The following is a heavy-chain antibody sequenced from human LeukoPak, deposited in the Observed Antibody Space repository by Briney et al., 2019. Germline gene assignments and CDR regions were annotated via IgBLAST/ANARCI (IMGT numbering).Heavy chain of an antibody. J-gene: IGHJ4*02. CDR2: MYFSGST. CDR3: ANAASYSVDY. V-gene: IGHV4-39*01. D-gene: IGHD1-26*01. Sequence: SETLSLTCTVSGGSFSSSFYYWGWVRQPPGKGLEWIGSMYFSGSTHYNPSLKSRVTISVDTSKNQFSLKLTSVTAADTAVYSCANAASYSVDYWGQGTLVTVSS. CDR1: GGSFSSSFYY.